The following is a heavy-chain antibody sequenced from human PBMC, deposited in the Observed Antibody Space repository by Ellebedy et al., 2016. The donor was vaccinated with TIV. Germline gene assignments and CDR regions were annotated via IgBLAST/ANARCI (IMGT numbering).Heavy chain of an antibody. CDR2: NSDSGDYT. Sequence: GESLKISCSASGFTFSSYSMCWVRPAPGKGLAWVSTNSDSGDYTDYADSVKGRFTISTDNSRNTVSLQMNSLRVEDKAVYYCAKDSGWRNSWDNDHWGQGTLVTVSS. D-gene: IGHD6-13*01. V-gene: IGHV3-23*01. J-gene: IGHJ4*02. CDR3: AKDSGWRNSWDNDH. CDR1: GFTFSSYS.